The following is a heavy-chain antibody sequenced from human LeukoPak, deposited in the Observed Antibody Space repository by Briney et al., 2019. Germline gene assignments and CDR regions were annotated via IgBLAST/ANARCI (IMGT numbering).Heavy chain of an antibody. V-gene: IGHV4-34*01. D-gene: IGHD2-15*01. J-gene: IGHJ4*02. CDR1: GGSFSSYY. CDR2: INHSGST. Sequence: SETLSLTCAVYGGSFSSYYWSWIRQPPGKGLEWIGEINHSGSTNYNPSLKSRVTISVDTPKNQFSLKLSSVTAADTAVYYCASVVRYCSGGSCPRWGQGTLVTVSS. CDR3: ASVVRYCSGGSCPR.